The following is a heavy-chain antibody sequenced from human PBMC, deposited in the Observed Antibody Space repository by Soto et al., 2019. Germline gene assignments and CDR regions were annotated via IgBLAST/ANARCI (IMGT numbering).Heavy chain of an antibody. CDR3: AKVGPAGYYGSGSYFES. Sequence: GGSLRLSCAASGFTFSSYAMSWVRQAPGKGLEWVSTISVSGGNTYYADSVKGRFTISRDNSKNTLYVQMSSLRAEDTAVYYCAKVGPAGYYGSGSYFESWGQGTLVTVSS. J-gene: IGHJ4*02. CDR2: ISVSGGNT. CDR1: GFTFSSYA. D-gene: IGHD3-10*01. V-gene: IGHV3-23*01.